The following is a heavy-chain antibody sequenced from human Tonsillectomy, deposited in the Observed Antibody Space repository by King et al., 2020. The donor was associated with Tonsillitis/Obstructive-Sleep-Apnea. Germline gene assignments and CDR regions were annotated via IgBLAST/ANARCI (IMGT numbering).Heavy chain of an antibody. D-gene: IGHD4-11*01. V-gene: IGHV4-59*01. J-gene: IGHJ6*03. CDR3: ARGEVGYSNYEDYYYYYMDV. Sequence: VQLQESGPGLVKPSETLSLTCTVSGGSISSYYWSWIRQPPGKGLEWIGYIYYSGSTNYNPSLKSRVTISVDTSKNQFSLKLSSVTAAETAVYYCARGEVGYSNYEDYYYYYMDVWGKGTTVTVSS. CDR1: GGSISSYY. CDR2: IYYSGST.